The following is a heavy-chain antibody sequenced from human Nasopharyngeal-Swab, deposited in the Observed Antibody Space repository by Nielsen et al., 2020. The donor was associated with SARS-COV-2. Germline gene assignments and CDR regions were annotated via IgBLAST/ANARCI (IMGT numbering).Heavy chain of an antibody. CDR2: IKQDGSEK. CDR1: GFTFSSYA. D-gene: IGHD3-22*01. V-gene: IGHV3-7*03. J-gene: IGHJ4*02. CDR3: ARSISDASGYRPLLD. Sequence: GESLKISCAASGFTFSSYALSWVRQAPGKGLEWVANIKQDGSEKNYVDSVKGRFTISRDNAKNSLYLQMNILRAEDTAVYYCARSISDASGYRPLLDWGQGTLVIVSS.